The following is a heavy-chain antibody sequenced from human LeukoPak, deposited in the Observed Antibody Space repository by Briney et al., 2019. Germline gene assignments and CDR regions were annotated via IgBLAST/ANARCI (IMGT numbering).Heavy chain of an antibody. CDR2: IYYSGST. J-gene: IGHJ5*02. V-gene: IGHV4-59*11. CDR3: ARGPIQLWGNWFDP. CDR1: GGSISSHY. D-gene: IGHD5-18*01. Sequence: SETLSLTCTVSGGSISSHYWSWIRQPPGKGLEWIGYIYYSGSTNYNPSLKSRVTISVDTSKNQFSLKLSSVTAADTAVYYCARGPIQLWGNWFDPWGQGTLVTVSS.